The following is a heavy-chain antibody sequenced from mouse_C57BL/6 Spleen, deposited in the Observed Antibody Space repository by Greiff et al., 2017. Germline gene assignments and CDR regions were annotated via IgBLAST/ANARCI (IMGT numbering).Heavy chain of an antibody. J-gene: IGHJ4*01. Sequence: QVQLQQSGAELVKPGASVKISCKASGYAFSSYWMNWVKQRPGKGLAWIGQIYPEDGDTNYNGKFKGKATLTADKSSSTAYMQLSSLTSEDSAVYFCARGGSYYGSSYDYAMDYWGQGTSVTVSS. V-gene: IGHV1-80*01. D-gene: IGHD1-1*01. CDR3: ARGGSYYGSSYDYAMDY. CDR1: GYAFSSYW. CDR2: IYPEDGDT.